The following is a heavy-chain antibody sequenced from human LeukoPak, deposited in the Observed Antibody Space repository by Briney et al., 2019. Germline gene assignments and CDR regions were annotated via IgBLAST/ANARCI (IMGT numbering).Heavy chain of an antibody. J-gene: IGHJ5*02. V-gene: IGHV3-33*06. Sequence: GGSLRLSCAASGFTFSSYGMHWVRQAPGKGLEWVAVIWYDGSNKYYADSVKGRFTISRDNSKNTLYLQMDSLRAEDTAVYYCAKDGGYFGGDLNWFDPWGQGTLVTVSS. D-gene: IGHD2-21*01. CDR2: IWYDGSNK. CDR3: AKDGGYFGGDLNWFDP. CDR1: GFTFSSYG.